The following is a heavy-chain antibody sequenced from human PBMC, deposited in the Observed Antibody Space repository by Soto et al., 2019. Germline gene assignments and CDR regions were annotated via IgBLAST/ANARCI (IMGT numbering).Heavy chain of an antibody. Sequence: GGSLRLSCAASGFIFDDYAMHWVRQAPGKGLEWVSSINSNSDSIGYADSVKGRFTISRDNAKKSLYLQMNSLRIEDTALYYCAKAGNLRGHFVYWGQGTLVTVSS. J-gene: IGHJ4*02. CDR2: INSNSDSI. CDR1: GFIFDDYA. D-gene: IGHD4-17*01. V-gene: IGHV3-9*01. CDR3: AKAGNLRGHFVY.